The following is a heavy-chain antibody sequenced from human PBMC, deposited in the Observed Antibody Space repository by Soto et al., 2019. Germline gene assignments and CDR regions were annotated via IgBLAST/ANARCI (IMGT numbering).Heavy chain of an antibody. CDR3: ARIEYCSGGNCYSAFDI. J-gene: IGHJ3*02. V-gene: IGHV1-18*01. CDR1: GDTFISSG. CDR2: ISGYKGDT. Sequence: VQSGAEVKKPGASVKDSCKASGDTFISSGISWVRQAPGQGLEWMGWISGYKGDTNYAQKFQGRVTMTTDTSTSSGYMQLRSLTPGDTAIYYCARIEYCSGGNCYSAFDIWGQGTLVTVSS. D-gene: IGHD2-15*01.